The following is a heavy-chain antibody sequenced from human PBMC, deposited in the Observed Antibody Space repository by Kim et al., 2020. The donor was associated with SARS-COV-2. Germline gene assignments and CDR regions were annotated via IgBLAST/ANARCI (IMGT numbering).Heavy chain of an antibody. CDR3: ARAERDQEAVKSRYFFDY. V-gene: IGHV3-53*01. J-gene: IGHJ4*02. Sequence: GGSLRLSCAASGFTVSSNYMSWVRQAPGKGLEWVSVIYSGGSTYYADSVKGRFTISRDNSKNTLYLQMNSLRAEDTAVYYCARAERDQEAVKSRYFFDYWGQGTLVTVSS. CDR2: IYSGGST. CDR1: GFTVSSNY. D-gene: IGHD1-26*01.